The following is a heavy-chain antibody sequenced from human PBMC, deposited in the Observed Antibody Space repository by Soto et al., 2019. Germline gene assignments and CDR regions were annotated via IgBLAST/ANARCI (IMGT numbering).Heavy chain of an antibody. Sequence: QVQLVQSGAEVKKPGASVKVSCKASRYTFTGYYMHWVRQAPGQGLEWMGWINPNSGGTTYAQKFQGRVTMTRDTSISTAYMELSRLRSDDTAVYYCARVGYYDSSGPDHWGQGTLATVSS. CDR1: RYTFTGYY. CDR3: ARVGYYDSSGPDH. J-gene: IGHJ5*02. CDR2: INPNSGGT. V-gene: IGHV1-2*02. D-gene: IGHD3-22*01.